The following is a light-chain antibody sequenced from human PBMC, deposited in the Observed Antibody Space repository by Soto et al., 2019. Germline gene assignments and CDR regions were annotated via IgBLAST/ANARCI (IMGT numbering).Light chain of an antibody. J-gene: IGKJ1*01. CDR2: GAS. V-gene: IGKV3D-15*01. Sequence: ELVFTQSPATLSVSPGEGATLSCRASESVSISLAWYQHKPGQPPRLLIHGASTRASGVPPRFSGSGSGTDFSLTISSLQSEDYAVYFCQQYHVWPKWTFGQGTKV. CDR3: QQYHVWPKWT. CDR1: ESVSIS.